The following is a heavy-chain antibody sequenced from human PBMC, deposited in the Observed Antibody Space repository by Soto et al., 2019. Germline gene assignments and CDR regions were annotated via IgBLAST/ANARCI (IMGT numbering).Heavy chain of an antibody. D-gene: IGHD3-22*01. CDR3: ARLPYYYDSSGYYLYFQH. CDR1: GYSFTSYW. J-gene: IGHJ1*01. CDR2: IYPGDSDT. V-gene: IGHV5-51*01. Sequence: PGESLKISCKGSGYSFTSYWIGWVRQMPGKGLEWMGIIYPGDSDTRYSPSFQGQVTISADKSISTAYLQWSSLKASDTAMYYCARLPYYYDSSGYYLYFQHWGQGTLVTVSS.